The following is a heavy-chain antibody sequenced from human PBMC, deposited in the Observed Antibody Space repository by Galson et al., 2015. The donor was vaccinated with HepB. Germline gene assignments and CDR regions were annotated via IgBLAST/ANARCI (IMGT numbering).Heavy chain of an antibody. Sequence: SVKVSCKASEYTFTSYYMHWVRQAPGQGLEWMGIINPSGGSTSYAQKFQGRVTMTRDTSTSTVYMELSSLRSEDTAVYYCARSPGQPVDGKTRDIVVPYGMDVWGQGTTVTVSS. V-gene: IGHV1-46*01. CDR2: INPSGGST. CDR1: EYTFTSYY. D-gene: IGHD2-2*01. CDR3: ARSPGQPVDGKTRDIVVPYGMDV. J-gene: IGHJ6*02.